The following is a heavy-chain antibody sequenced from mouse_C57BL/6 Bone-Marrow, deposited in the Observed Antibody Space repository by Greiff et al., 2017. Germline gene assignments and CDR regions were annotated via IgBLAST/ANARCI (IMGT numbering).Heavy chain of an antibody. CDR2: IYPGDGDT. V-gene: IGHV1-82*01. CDR1: GYAFSSSW. Sequence: VQGVESGPELVKPGASVKISCKASGYAFSSSWMNWVKQRPGKGLEWIGRIYPGDGDTNYNGKFKGKATLTADKSSSTAYMQLSSLTSEDSAVYFCARGDSNYYAMDYWGQGTSVTVSS. CDR3: ARGDSNYYAMDY. J-gene: IGHJ4*01. D-gene: IGHD2-5*01.